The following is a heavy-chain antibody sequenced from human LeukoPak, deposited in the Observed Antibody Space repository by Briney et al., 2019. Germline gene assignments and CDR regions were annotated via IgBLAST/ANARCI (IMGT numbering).Heavy chain of an antibody. J-gene: IGHJ4*02. D-gene: IGHD4-17*01. V-gene: IGHV1-69*02. Sequence: ASVKVSFKASGGTFSSYTISWVREAPGQGREWMGRIIPILGIGNYAQKFQCRVTITADKSTSTAYLVLGSLRSEDPAVYYCARGTWTWYEVTTEEPNFDYWGQGALVTVSS. CDR1: GGTFSSYT. CDR2: IIPILGIG. CDR3: ARGTWTWYEVTTEEPNFDY.